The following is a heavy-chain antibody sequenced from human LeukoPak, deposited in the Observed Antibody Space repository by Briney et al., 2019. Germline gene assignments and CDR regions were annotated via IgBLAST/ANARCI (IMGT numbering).Heavy chain of an antibody. V-gene: IGHV4-4*07. J-gene: IGHJ3*02. CDR2: IYTSGST. D-gene: IGHD3-3*01. CDR1: GFTFSNYW. Sequence: GSLRLSCEGSGFTFSNYWMTWVRQAPGKGLEWIGRIYTSGSTNYNPSLKSRVTISVDTSKNQFSLKLSSVTAADTAVYYCARRSTYYDFWSGYWSYAFDIWGQGTMVTVSS. CDR3: ARRSTYYDFWSGYWSYAFDI.